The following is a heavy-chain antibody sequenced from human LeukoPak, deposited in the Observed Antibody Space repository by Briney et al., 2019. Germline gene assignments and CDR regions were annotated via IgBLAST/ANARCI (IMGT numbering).Heavy chain of an antibody. J-gene: IGHJ4*02. D-gene: IGHD3-3*01. CDR2: INHSGST. V-gene: IGHV4-34*01. CDR1: GGSFSGYY. Sequence: KPSETLSLTCAVYGGSFSGYYWSWIRQPPGKGLEWIGEINHSGSTNYNPSLKSRVTISVDTSKNQFSLKLSSVTAADTAVYYCAREDRYYDFWSGYYKSANFDYWGQGTLVTVSS. CDR3: AREDRYYDFWSGYYKSANFDY.